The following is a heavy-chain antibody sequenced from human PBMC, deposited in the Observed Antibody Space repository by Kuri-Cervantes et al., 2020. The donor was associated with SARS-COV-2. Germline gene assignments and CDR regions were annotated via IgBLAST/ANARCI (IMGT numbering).Heavy chain of an antibody. CDR2: INSYGSST. V-gene: IGHV3-74*01. D-gene: IGHD3-10*01. CDR3: ARDPPLYGSGSHNWFDP. J-gene: IGHJ5*02. Sequence: GESLKISCAASGFTFSSYWMHWVRQAPGKGLVWVSRINSYGSSTSYADSVKGRFTISRDNAKNTLYLQMDSLRAEDTAVYYCARDPPLYGSGSHNWFDPWGQGTRGTGSS. CDR1: GFTFSSYW.